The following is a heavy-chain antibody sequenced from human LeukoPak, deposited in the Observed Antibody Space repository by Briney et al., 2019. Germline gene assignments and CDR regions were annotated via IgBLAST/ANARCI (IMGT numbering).Heavy chain of an antibody. CDR2: ISGSGGTT. Sequence: GGSLRLSCAASGFTFSSFAMSWVRQAPGKGLEWVSAISGSGGTTYYSDSVKGRFTISRDNSENTLYLLMNSLRAEDTAVYYCAKEYSSSSSDYWGQGTLVTVSS. V-gene: IGHV3-23*01. D-gene: IGHD6-6*01. J-gene: IGHJ4*02. CDR3: AKEYSSSSSDY. CDR1: GFTFSSFA.